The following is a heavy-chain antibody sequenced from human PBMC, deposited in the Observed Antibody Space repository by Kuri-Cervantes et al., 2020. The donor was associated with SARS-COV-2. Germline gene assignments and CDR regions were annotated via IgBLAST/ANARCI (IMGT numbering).Heavy chain of an antibody. D-gene: IGHD3-3*01. Sequence: GGSLRLSCAASGFTFSSYSMNWVRQAPGKGLEWVSYISSSSSTIYYADSVKGRFTISRDNAKNSLYLQMNSLRAEDTAVYYCASTIFGVDNWFDPWGQGTLVTVSS. V-gene: IGHV3-48*01. CDR3: ASTIFGVDNWFDP. J-gene: IGHJ5*02. CDR2: ISSSSSTI. CDR1: GFTFSSYS.